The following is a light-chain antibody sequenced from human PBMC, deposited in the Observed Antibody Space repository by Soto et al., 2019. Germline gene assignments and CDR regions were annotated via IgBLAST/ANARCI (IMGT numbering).Light chain of an antibody. V-gene: IGLV3-25*02. CDR3: QSVDSSGSFV. CDR2: QDS. Sequence: SYQLTQPPSVAFSPGQTNGITCSGDPFPNQYAAWYQQKPGQAPLLLISQDSERPSGMPERLCGWSSGTKVTLTISGVEAEDEADYYCQSVDSSGSFVFGNGNNVTVL. J-gene: IGLJ1*01. CDR1: PFPNQY.